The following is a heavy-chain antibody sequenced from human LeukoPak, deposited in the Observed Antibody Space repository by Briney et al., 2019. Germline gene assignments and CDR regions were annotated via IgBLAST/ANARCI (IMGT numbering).Heavy chain of an antibody. CDR3: AVEMSTVRDHDTFDI. CDR2: ISSSCNST. D-gene: IGHD5-24*01. J-gene: IGHJ3*02. Sequence: GGSLRLSCAASGFSFSDYYMRWIRQAPGKGLEWGSYISSSCNSTFYAVSVKGRFTISRDNTKNSVYVQMNSLRAEDTGVYYCAVEMSTVRDHDTFDIWGQGTMVTVSS. CDR1: GFSFSDYY. V-gene: IGHV3-11*04.